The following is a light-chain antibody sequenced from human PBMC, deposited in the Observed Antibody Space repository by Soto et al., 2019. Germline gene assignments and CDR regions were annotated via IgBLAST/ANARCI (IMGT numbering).Light chain of an antibody. Sequence: EVVMTQSPVTLSVSPGERATLSCRASQSVNSNLAWYQHKPGQAPRLLIYGASTRATNSPPRFSGSGSGTVFTLTITSLKSEDFAVYYCQQYNSWPRTLGKGTKVEV. V-gene: IGKV3-15*01. CDR3: QQYNSWPRT. CDR2: GAS. J-gene: IGKJ1*01. CDR1: QSVNSN.